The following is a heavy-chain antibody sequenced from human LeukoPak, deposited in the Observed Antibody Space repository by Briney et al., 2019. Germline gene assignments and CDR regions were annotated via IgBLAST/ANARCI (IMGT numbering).Heavy chain of an antibody. CDR3: TYEWFDP. V-gene: IGHV3-23*01. Sequence: PGGSLRLSCAASGFTFRSYAMTWVRQATGKGLEWVSGINCDGSRTYYADSVKGRFTISRDNSKQTICLQRNGLSAEDWAVYYCTYEWFDPWGQGTLVTVSS. J-gene: IGHJ5*02. CDR2: INCDGSRT. CDR1: GFTFRSYA.